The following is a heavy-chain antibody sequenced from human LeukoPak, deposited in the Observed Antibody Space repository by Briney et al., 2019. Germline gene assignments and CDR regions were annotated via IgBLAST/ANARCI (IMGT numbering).Heavy chain of an antibody. V-gene: IGHV4-59*01. CDR1: GGSISSYY. D-gene: IGHD5-24*01. Sequence: SETLSLTCTVSGGSISSYYWSWIRQPPGKGLEWIGYICYSGSTNYSPSLKSRVTISVDTSKNQFSLKLSSVTAADTAVYYCASGRDGYNYEIWGQGTLVTVSS. CDR2: ICYSGST. CDR3: ASGRDGYNYEI. J-gene: IGHJ4*02.